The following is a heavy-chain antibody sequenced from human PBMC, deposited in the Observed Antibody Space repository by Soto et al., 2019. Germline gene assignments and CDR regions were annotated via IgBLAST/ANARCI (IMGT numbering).Heavy chain of an antibody. CDR3: AKDFPTYDSSGYHDAFDI. CDR1: GFTFSSYA. CDR2: ISGSGGST. Sequence: PGGSLRLSCAASGFTFSSYAMSWVRQAPGKGLEWVSAISGSGGSTYYADSVKGRFTISRDNSKNTLYLQMNSLRAEDTAVYYCAKDFPTYDSSGYHDAFDIWGQGTMVTVSS. V-gene: IGHV3-23*01. J-gene: IGHJ3*02. D-gene: IGHD3-22*01.